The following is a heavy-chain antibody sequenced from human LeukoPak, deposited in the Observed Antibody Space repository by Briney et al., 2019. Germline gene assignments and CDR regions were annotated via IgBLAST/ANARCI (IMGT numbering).Heavy chain of an antibody. V-gene: IGHV3-23*01. CDR2: MSGGGNT. CDR3: AKGTYYDSSGYRYYFYYMDV. D-gene: IGHD3-22*01. J-gene: IGHJ6*03. Sequence: GGSLRLSCATSGFTFSDYAMSWVRQTPGKGLEWVSSMSGGGNTYYADSVKGRFTITRDNSKSTLYLQMNSLRAEDTAVYYCAKGTYYDSSGYRYYFYYMDVWGKGATVTVSS. CDR1: GFTFSDYA.